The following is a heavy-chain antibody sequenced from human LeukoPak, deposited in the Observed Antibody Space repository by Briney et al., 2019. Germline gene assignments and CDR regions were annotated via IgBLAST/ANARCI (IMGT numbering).Heavy chain of an antibody. D-gene: IGHD6-25*01. J-gene: IGHJ4*02. V-gene: IGHV3-21*01. CDR1: GFSFSSYE. Sequence: GGSLRLSCVVSGFSFSSYEMNWVRQAPGKGLEWVSSISSSSSYIYYADSVKGRFTISRDNAKNSLYLQMNSLRAEDTAVYYCARDFAATPYYFDYWGQGTLVTVSA. CDR3: ARDFAATPYYFDY. CDR2: ISSSSSYI.